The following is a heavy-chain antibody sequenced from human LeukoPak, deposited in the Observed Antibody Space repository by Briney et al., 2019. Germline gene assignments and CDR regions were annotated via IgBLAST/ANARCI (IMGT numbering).Heavy chain of an antibody. CDR2: INPNSGGT. CDR1: GYSFNDKY. V-gene: IGHV1-2*02. D-gene: IGHD2-2*01. J-gene: IGHJ4*02. CDR3: ARGNFVVVPAALDY. Sequence: ASVKVSCKASGYSFNDKYLHWVRQAPGQGLEWMGWINPNSGGTNYAQKFQGRVTMTRDTSISTAYMELSRLRSDDTAVYYCARGNFVVVPAALDYWGQGTLVTVSS.